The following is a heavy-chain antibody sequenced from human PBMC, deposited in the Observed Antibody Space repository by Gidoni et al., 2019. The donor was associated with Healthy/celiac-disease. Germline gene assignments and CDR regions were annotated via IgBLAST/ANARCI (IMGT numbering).Heavy chain of an antibody. Sequence: QVQLQESGPGLVKPSETLSLTCTVSGGSISSYYWSWIRQPPGKGLEWIGYIYYSGSTNYNPSLKSRVTISVDTSKNQFSLKLSSVTAADTAVYYCARDLVTALGGYYGMDVWGQGTTVTVSS. CDR1: GGSISSYY. CDR2: IYYSGST. V-gene: IGHV4-59*01. CDR3: ARDLVTALGGYYGMDV. D-gene: IGHD3-16*01. J-gene: IGHJ6*02.